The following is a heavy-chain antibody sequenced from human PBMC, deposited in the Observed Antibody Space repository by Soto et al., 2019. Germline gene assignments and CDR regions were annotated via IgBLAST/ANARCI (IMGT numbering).Heavy chain of an antibody. J-gene: IGHJ4*02. V-gene: IGHV4-39*01. CDR2: IYYSGST. CDR3: ARPHAVGDGDYEPTMYYFDY. CDR1: GGSISSSSYY. D-gene: IGHD4-17*01. Sequence: QLQLQESGPGLVKPSETLSLTCTVSGGSISSSSYYWGWIRHPPGKGLEWIGSIYYSGSTYYNPSLKSRVTISVDTSKNQFSLKLSSVTAADTAVYYCARPHAVGDGDYEPTMYYFDYWGQGTLVTVSS.